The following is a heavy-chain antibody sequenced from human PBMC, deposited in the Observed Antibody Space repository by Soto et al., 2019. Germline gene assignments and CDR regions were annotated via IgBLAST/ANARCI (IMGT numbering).Heavy chain of an antibody. J-gene: IGHJ4*02. CDR2: INHDGSEK. CDR3: AKDGSYDSSGYYGY. V-gene: IGHV3-7*01. D-gene: IGHD3-22*01. Sequence: GGSLRLSCAASGFTFSEYWMNWVRQAPGKGLEWVAVINHDGSEKNYVDSVKGRFTISRDNAKRSLHLQMNSLRVEDTAVYYCAKDGSYDSSGYYGYWGQGTLVTVSS. CDR1: GFTFSEYW.